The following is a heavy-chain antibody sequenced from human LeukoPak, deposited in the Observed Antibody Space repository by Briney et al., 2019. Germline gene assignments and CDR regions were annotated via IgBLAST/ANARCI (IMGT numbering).Heavy chain of an antibody. V-gene: IGHV3-15*01. Sequence: GWSLRLSCAASGFTFSNAWMSWVRQAPGKGLEWVGRIKSKTDGGTTDYAAPVKGRFTISRDDSKNTLYPQMNSLKTEDTAVYYCTTASVRGVINAFDIWGQGTMVTVSS. CDR2: IKSKTDGGTT. CDR3: TTASVRGVINAFDI. D-gene: IGHD3-10*01. CDR1: GFTFSNAW. J-gene: IGHJ3*02.